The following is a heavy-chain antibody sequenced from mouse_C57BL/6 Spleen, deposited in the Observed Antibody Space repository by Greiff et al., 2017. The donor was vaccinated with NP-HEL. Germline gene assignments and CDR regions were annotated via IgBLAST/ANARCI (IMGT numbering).Heavy chain of an antibody. CDR3: ARVALYDGYYSY. CDR1: GYSITSGYY. V-gene: IGHV3-6*01. CDR2: ISYDGSN. J-gene: IGHJ2*01. Sequence: EVQLQESGPGLVKPSQSLSLTCSVTGYSITSGYYWNWIRQLPGNKLEWMGDISYDGSNNYNPSFKNRTPNTRDTSKNQFFLKLNSVTTEDTATYYYARVALYDGYYSYWGQGTTLTVSS. D-gene: IGHD2-3*01.